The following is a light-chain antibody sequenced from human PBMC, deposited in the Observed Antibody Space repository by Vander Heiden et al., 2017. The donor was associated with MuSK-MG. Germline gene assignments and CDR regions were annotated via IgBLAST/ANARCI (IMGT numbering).Light chain of an antibody. Sequence: SYELTQPPSVSVSPGHTASITCSGERLTDKYASWYQQPPGQSPVLVIYQDTRRPSGIPERFSGSNSGNTATLTISGTQAMDEADYYCQAWDSSTVVFGGGTKLTVL. CDR1: RLTDKY. CDR2: QDT. CDR3: QAWDSSTVV. J-gene: IGLJ2*01. V-gene: IGLV3-1*01.